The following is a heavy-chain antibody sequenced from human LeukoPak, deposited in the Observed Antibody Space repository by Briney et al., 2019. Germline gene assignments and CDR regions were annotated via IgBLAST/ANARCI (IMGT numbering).Heavy chain of an antibody. J-gene: IGHJ4*02. V-gene: IGHV4-59*08. D-gene: IGHD3-10*01. CDR2: IYYSGSI. Sequence: SETLSLTCTDSGGSISNYYWRWIRQPPGKGLEWIGYIYYSGSINYNPSLKSRVTTSVDTSKNQFSLKLSSVTAADTAVYYGERHGSGSYLPCWGQGTLVTVSS. CDR1: GGSISNYY. CDR3: ERHGSGSYLPC.